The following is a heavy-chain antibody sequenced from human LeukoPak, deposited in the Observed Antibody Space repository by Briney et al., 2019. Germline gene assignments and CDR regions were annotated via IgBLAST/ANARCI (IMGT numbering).Heavy chain of an antibody. Sequence: PSETLSLTCAVYGGSFSDYYWSWIRQPPGKGLEWIGEINHSGSTNYNPSLKSRVTISVDTSKNQFSLKLSSVTAADTAVYYCARGYYYYYMDVWGKGTTVTVSS. CDR1: GGSFSDYY. CDR2: INHSGST. J-gene: IGHJ6*03. V-gene: IGHV4-34*01. CDR3: ARGYYYYYMDV.